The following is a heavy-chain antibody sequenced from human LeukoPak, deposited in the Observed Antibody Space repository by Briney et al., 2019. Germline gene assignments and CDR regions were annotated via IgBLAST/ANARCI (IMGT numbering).Heavy chain of an antibody. CDR3: ARNGQQVRYFQH. CDR2: MNPNSGNT. Sequence: ASVKVSCKASGYTFTNYDINWVRQATGQGLEWMGWMNPNSGNTSYAQKFQGRVNMTRNTSISTAYMELSSLRLEDTAVYYCARNGQQVRYFQHWGQGTLVTVSS. CDR1: GYTFTNYD. V-gene: IGHV1-8*01. D-gene: IGHD6-13*01. J-gene: IGHJ1*01.